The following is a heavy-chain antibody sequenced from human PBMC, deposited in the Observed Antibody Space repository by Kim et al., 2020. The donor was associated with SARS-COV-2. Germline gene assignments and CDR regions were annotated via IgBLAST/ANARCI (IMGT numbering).Heavy chain of an antibody. D-gene: IGHD6-6*01. V-gene: IGHV4-31*02. Sequence: PSLRSRVTISVDTSKTQFSLKLSSVTAADTAVYYCARSDSSSSGPVTDYWGQGTLVTVSS. CDR3: ARSDSSSSGPVTDY. J-gene: IGHJ4*02.